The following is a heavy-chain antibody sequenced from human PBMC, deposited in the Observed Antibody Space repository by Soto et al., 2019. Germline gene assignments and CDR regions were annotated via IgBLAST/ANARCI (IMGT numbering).Heavy chain of an antibody. CDR3: ARAAQAQPLPD. CDR2: IYHSGST. CDR1: GASISSSNW. J-gene: IGHJ4*02. Sequence: QVQLQESGPGLVKPSGTLSLTCVVSGASISSSNWWSWVRQPPGKGLEWVGDIYHSGSTNYNPYFKSRVTIAVDKSKNQLSLKLSSVTAADTAVYYCARAAQAQPLPDWGQGTLVTVSS. V-gene: IGHV4-4*02. D-gene: IGHD6-13*01.